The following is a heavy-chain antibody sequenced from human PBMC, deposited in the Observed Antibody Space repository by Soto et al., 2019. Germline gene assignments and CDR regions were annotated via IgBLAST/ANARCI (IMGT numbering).Heavy chain of an antibody. CDR2: IGPESGAT. Sequence: GASVKVSCKASGYTFTGHYIHWVRQAPEQGPEWMGEIGPESGATSYAQKFQGRVTMTRDTSITTLYMELKNLSPDDTAVYYCGRGRSGQIVVFYWGQGTLVTVSS. J-gene: IGHJ4*02. CDR3: GRGRSGQIVVFY. D-gene: IGHD1-26*01. V-gene: IGHV1-2*02. CDR1: GYTFTGHY.